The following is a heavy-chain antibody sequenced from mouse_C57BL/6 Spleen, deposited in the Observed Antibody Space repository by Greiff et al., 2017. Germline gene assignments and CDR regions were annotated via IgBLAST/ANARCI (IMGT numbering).Heavy chain of an antibody. Sequence: QVQLKQPGAELVKPGASVKLSCKASGYTFTSYWMHWVKQRPGQGLEWIGMIHPNSGSTNYNEKFKSKATLTVDKSSSTAYMQLSSLTSEDAAVYYGGRTGEGAWFAYWGQGTLVTVSA. D-gene: IGHD4-1*01. CDR1: GYTFTSYW. J-gene: IGHJ3*01. V-gene: IGHV1-64*01. CDR3: GRTGEGAWFAY. CDR2: IHPNSGST.